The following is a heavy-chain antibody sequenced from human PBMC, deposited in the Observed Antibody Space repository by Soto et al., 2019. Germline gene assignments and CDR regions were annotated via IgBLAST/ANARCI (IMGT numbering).Heavy chain of an antibody. CDR1: GDSINSRY. Sequence: LSLTCSVSGDSINSRYWSWIRQPPGKGLEWIGYIDYVGSTNYAPSLQSRVTMSVDTSKNQVSLKLRYVTVADTAVYYCVRQRGNYFDFWGQGTLVTVSS. D-gene: IGHD3-10*01. CDR2: IDYVGST. J-gene: IGHJ4*02. CDR3: VRQRGNYFDF. V-gene: IGHV4-59*11.